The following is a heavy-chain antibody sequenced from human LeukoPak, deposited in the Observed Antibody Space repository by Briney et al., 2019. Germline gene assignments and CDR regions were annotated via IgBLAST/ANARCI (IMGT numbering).Heavy chain of an antibody. J-gene: IGHJ4*02. CDR2: ISSGSSYT. CDR3: ARGSRRLRGVIYY. CDR1: GFTFPNYA. D-gene: IGHD3-10*01. V-gene: IGHV3-11*05. Sequence: GGSLRLSCAASGFTFPNYAMSWVRQAPGKGLEWVSYISSGSSYTNYADSVKGRFTISRDNAKNSLYLQMNSLRAEDTAVYYCARGSRRLRGVIYYWGQGTLVTVSS.